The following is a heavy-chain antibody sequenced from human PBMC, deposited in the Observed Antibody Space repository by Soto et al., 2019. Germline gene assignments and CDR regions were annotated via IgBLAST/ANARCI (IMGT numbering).Heavy chain of an antibody. V-gene: IGHV1-3*01. CDR2: INAGSGNT. CDR1: GYTFTHYA. Sequence: VQLVQSGAEVKKPGASVKVSCTASGYTFTHYAIHWVRHAPGQRLEWMGVINAGSGNTKYSQTFQGRLTFTKDTSASTAYIVLSSLRSADTAIYYCARCLAEDGAWGQGTLFTVSS. D-gene: IGHD3-16*01. CDR3: ARCLAEDGA. J-gene: IGHJ5*02.